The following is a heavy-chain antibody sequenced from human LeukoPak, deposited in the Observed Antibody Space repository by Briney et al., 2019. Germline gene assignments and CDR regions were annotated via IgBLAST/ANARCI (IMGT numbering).Heavy chain of an antibody. CDR3: ARGGSYWPFDY. V-gene: IGHV3-11*01. J-gene: IGHJ4*02. CDR2: ISSSGSTK. CDR1: GFTFSDYY. D-gene: IGHD1-26*01. Sequence: GGSLRLSCAASGFTFSDYYMSWIRQAPGKGLEWISYISSSGSTKYYADSAKGRFTISRDNAKNSLYLQMNSLRAEDTAVYYCARGGSYWPFDYWGQGTLVTVSS.